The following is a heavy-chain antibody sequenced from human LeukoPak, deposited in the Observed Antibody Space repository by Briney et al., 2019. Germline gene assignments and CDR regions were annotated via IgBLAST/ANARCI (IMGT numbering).Heavy chain of an antibody. Sequence: GGSLRLSCAASGFTFSSYAMSWVRQAPGKGLEWVSAISGSGGSTYYADSVKGRFTISRDNSKNTLYLQMNSLRAEDTAVYYCAKGRLLWFGNDYGMGVWGQGTTVIVSS. CDR1: GFTFSSYA. J-gene: IGHJ6*02. V-gene: IGHV3-23*01. CDR2: ISGSGGST. D-gene: IGHD3-10*01. CDR3: AKGRLLWFGNDYGMGV.